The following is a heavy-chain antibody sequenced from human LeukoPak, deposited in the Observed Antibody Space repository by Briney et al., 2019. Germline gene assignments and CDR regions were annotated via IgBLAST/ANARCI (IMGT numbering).Heavy chain of an antibody. Sequence: SETLSLTCTVSGGSISSYYWSWIRQPPGKGLEWIGYMYYSGSTNYNPSLKSQVTISVDTSKNQFSLKLSSVTAADTAVYYCARHVGELLSCAFDIWGQGTVVTVSS. CDR1: GGSISSYY. CDR3: ARHVGELLSCAFDI. D-gene: IGHD3-10*01. J-gene: IGHJ3*02. V-gene: IGHV4-59*08. CDR2: MYYSGST.